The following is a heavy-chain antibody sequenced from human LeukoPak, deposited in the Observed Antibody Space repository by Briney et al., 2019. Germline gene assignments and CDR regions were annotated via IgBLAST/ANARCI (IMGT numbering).Heavy chain of an antibody. CDR1: GGSISSSSYY. D-gene: IGHD2-15*01. Sequence: EASETLSLTCTVSGGSISSSSYYWGWIRQPPGKGLEWIGSIYYSGSTYYNPSLKSRVTISVDTSKNQFSLKLSSVTAADTAVYYCARCSGGSCYSHFDYWGQGTLVTVSS. V-gene: IGHV4-39*07. J-gene: IGHJ4*02. CDR3: ARCSGGSCYSHFDY. CDR2: IYYSGST.